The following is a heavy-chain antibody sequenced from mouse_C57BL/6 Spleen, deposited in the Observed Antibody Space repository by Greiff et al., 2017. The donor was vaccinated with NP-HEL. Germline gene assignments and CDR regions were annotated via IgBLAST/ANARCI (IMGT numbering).Heavy chain of an antibody. CDR1: GYSITSGYY. Sequence: EESGPGLVKPSQSLSLTCSVPGYSITSGYYWNWIRQFPGNKLEWMGYISYDGSNNYNPSLKNRISITRDTSKNQLFLKLNSVTTEDTATYYCARDGGSWFAYWGQGTLVTVSA. J-gene: IGHJ3*01. CDR2: ISYDGSN. CDR3: ARDGGSWFAY. V-gene: IGHV3-6*01.